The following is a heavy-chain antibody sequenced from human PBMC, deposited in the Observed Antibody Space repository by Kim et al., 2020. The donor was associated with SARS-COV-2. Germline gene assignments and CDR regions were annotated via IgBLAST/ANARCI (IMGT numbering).Heavy chain of an antibody. V-gene: IGHV3-33*05. CDR3: ARGDDSSGYYDLFDY. Sequence: GGSLRLSCAASGFTFSSYGMHWVRQAPGKGLEWVAVISYDGSNKYYADSVKGRFTISRDNSKNTLYLQMNSLRAEDTAVYYCARGDDSSGYYDLFDYWGQGTLVTVSS. CDR2: ISYDGSNK. CDR1: GFTFSSYG. D-gene: IGHD3-22*01. J-gene: IGHJ4*02.